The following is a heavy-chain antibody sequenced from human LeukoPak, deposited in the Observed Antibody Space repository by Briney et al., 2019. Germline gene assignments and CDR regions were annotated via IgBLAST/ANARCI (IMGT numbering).Heavy chain of an antibody. J-gene: IGHJ6*02. V-gene: IGHV1-69*04. D-gene: IGHD6-19*01. Sequence: GASVKVSCKASGGTFSSYAISWVRQAPGQGLEWMGRIIPILGIANYAQKFQGRVTITADKSTSTAYMELSRLRSDDTAVYYCARGGSASGYSSGWYAGHYYYGMDVWGQGTTVTVSS. CDR3: ARGGSASGYSSGWYAGHYYYGMDV. CDR2: IIPILGIA. CDR1: GGTFSSYA.